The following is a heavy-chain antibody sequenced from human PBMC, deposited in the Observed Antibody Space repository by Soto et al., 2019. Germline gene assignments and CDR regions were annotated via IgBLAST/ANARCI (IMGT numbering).Heavy chain of an antibody. V-gene: IGHV1-18*01. J-gene: IGHJ4*02. Sequence: ASVKVSCKASGYTFTSYDINWVRQATGQGLEWMGWMSAYSGYTDYAQKLQGRVTMTTDTSTSTAYMELRSLRSDDTAVYYCAVGLQWLVPFDYWGQGTLVTVSS. CDR3: AVGLQWLVPFDY. CDR2: MSAYSGYT. D-gene: IGHD6-19*01. CDR1: GYTFTSYD.